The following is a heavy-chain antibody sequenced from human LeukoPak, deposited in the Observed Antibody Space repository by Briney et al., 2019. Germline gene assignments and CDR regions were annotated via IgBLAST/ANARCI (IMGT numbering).Heavy chain of an antibody. Sequence: PGKSLRLSCAASGFGFGTYAMHWVRQAPGKGLEWVALILYDGSLENTADSVRGRFIISRDNSKNTLFLQMNSLRIEDTAVYYCARGAILGGYNLIDDWGQGTLVTVSS. D-gene: IGHD1-26*01. CDR3: ARGAILGGYNLIDD. J-gene: IGHJ4*02. V-gene: IGHV3-30*04. CDR2: ILYDGSLE. CDR1: GFGFGTYA.